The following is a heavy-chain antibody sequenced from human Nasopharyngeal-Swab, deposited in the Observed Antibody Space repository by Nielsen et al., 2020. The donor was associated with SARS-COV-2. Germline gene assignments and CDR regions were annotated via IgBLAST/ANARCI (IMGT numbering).Heavy chain of an antibody. CDR2: IGTAGDT. Sequence: GSLRLSCAASGFSFSSYDMYWVRQATGKGLEWVSAIGTAGDTYYPGSVKGRFTISRENAKNSVYLQMNSLRAGDTAVYYCARADGSLFDYWGQGTLVTVSS. V-gene: IGHV3-13*01. CDR3: ARADGSLFDY. D-gene: IGHD1-26*01. J-gene: IGHJ4*02. CDR1: GFSFSSYD.